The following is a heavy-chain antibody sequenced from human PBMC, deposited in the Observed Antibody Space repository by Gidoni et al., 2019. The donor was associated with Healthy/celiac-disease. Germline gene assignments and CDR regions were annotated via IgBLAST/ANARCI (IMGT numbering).Heavy chain of an antibody. Sequence: EVQLLESGGGLVQPGGSLRLSCAASGFTFSRYAMSWVRQAPGKGLEWVSDISGSGGSTYYADSVKGRFTISRDNSKNTLYLQMNSLRAEDTAVYYCAKDLAGAFAVELRSDDAFDIWGQGTMVTVSS. D-gene: IGHD1-7*01. CDR1: GFTFSRYA. CDR2: ISGSGGST. J-gene: IGHJ3*02. V-gene: IGHV3-23*01. CDR3: AKDLAGAFAVELRSDDAFDI.